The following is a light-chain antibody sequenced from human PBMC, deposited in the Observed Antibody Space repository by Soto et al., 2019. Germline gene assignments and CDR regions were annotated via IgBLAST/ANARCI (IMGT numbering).Light chain of an antibody. CDR1: QSVSSNY. J-gene: IGKJ2*01. Sequence: EIVLTQSPGTLSLSPGEIATLSCRVSQSVSSNYLTCYQQKPGQTPRLLIYGASSRATGIPDRISGSGSGTDFTLTISRLEPEDVAVYYCHQYGSSPYTFGQGTKLEIK. V-gene: IGKV3-20*01. CDR3: HQYGSSPYT. CDR2: GAS.